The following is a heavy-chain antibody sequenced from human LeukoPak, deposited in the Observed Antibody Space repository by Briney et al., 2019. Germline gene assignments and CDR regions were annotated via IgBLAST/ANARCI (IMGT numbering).Heavy chain of an antibody. CDR1: GFTISSYA. CDR2: ISYDGSNK. Sequence: PGGSLRLSCAASGFTISSYAMHWVRQAPGKGLEWVAVISYDGSNKYYADSVKGRFTISRDNSKNTLYLQMNSLRAEDTAVYYCARDPSIRLTTSPDYWGQGTLVTVSS. V-gene: IGHV3-30-3*01. J-gene: IGHJ4*02. CDR3: ARDPSIRLTTSPDY. D-gene: IGHD4-11*01.